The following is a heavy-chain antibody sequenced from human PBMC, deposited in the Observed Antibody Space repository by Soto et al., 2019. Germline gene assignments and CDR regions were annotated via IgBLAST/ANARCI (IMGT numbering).Heavy chain of an antibody. D-gene: IGHD3-22*01. CDR2: INAGNGNT. CDR3: ARASYDSSGYYSIEFDY. J-gene: IGHJ4*02. V-gene: IGHV1-3*01. Sequence: QVQLVQSGAEVKKPGASVKVSCKASGSTFTSYAMHWVRQAPGQRLEWMGWINAGNGNTKYSQTFQGRVTITRNTSASTAYMERSSLRSEDTAVYYCARASYDSSGYYSIEFDYWGQGTLVTVSS. CDR1: GSTFTSYA.